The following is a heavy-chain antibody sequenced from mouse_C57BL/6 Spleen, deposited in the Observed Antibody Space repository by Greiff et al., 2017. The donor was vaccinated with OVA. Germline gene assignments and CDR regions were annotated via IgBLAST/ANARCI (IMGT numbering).Heavy chain of an antibody. V-gene: IGHV1-61*01. D-gene: IGHD2-4*01. CDR1: GYTFTSYW. J-gene: IGHJ3*01. CDR3: ARHYDYDLAWFAY. CDR2: IYPSDSET. Sequence: QVQLQQPGAELVRPGSSVKLSCKASGYTFTSYWMDWVKQRPGQGLEWIGNIYPSDSETHYNQKFKDKATLTVDKSSSTAYMQLSSLTSEDSAVYYCARHYDYDLAWFAYWGQGTLVTVSA.